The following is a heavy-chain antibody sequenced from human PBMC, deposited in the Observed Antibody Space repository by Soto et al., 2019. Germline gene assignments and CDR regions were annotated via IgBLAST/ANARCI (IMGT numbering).Heavy chain of an antibody. CDR1: GFPFLSSA. CDR3: VKGEYYYDSSGYYPFDY. Sequence: GGSLTLSCSASGFPFLSSAMPWVRQAPGKGLEYVSSISTNGGSTHYADSVKGRFTISRDNSKNTQYLQMSSLRADDTAVYYCVKGEYYYDSSGYYPFDYWGQGT. V-gene: IGHV3-64D*06. CDR2: ISTNGGST. J-gene: IGHJ4*02. D-gene: IGHD3-22*01.